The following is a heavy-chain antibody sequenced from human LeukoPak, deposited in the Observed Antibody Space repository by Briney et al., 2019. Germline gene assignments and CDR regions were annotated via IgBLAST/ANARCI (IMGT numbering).Heavy chain of an antibody. CDR3: AKVLTGTYGTKVDY. CDR2: ISSSGGDA. D-gene: IGHD1-26*01. Sequence: PGGSLRLSCAASGFTFSRYEMNWVRQAPGKGLDWVSAISSSGGDAYYAESVKGRFTISRDNSKNTLSLQMNSLRPEDTAIYYCAKVLTGTYGTKVDYWGQGTLVTVSS. CDR1: GFTFSRYE. V-gene: IGHV3-23*01. J-gene: IGHJ4*02.